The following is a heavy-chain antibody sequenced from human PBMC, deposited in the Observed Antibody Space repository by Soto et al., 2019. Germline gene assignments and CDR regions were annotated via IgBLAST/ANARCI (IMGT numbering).Heavy chain of an antibody. CDR2: IYYSGST. CDR3: ARTSYDSSGTAADP. CDR1: GGSISSGGYY. Sequence: SETLSLTCTVSGGSISSGGYYWSWIRQHPGKGLEWIGYIYYSGSTNYNPSLKSRVTISVDTSKNQFSLKLSSVTAADTAVYYCARTSYDSSGTAADPWGQGTLVTVSS. J-gene: IGHJ5*02. D-gene: IGHD3-22*01. V-gene: IGHV4-61*08.